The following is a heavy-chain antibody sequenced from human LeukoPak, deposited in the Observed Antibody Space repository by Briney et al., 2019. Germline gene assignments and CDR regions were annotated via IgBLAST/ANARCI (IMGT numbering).Heavy chain of an antibody. CDR2: INHSGST. Sequence: NPSETLSLTCAVYGGSLSGYYWSWIRQPPGKGLEWIGEINHSGSTNYNPSLKSRVTISADTSKNQFSLKLSSVTAADTAVYYCARCVVAAGIFSWFDPWGQGILVTVSS. J-gene: IGHJ5*02. V-gene: IGHV4-34*01. D-gene: IGHD6-25*01. CDR1: GGSLSGYY. CDR3: ARCVVAAGIFSWFDP.